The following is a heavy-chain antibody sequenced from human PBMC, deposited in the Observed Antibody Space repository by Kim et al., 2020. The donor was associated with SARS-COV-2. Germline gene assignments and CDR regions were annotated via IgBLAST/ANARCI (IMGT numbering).Heavy chain of an antibody. Sequence: GGSLRLSCAASGFTFGDYAMHWVRQAPGKGLEWVSGISWNSGSIGYADSVKGRFTISRDNAKNSLYLQMNSLRAEDTALYYCAKDKGSSGTTPPYWYFDLWGRGTLVTVSS. D-gene: IGHD1-1*01. CDR1: GFTFGDYA. V-gene: IGHV3-9*01. CDR3: AKDKGSSGTTPPYWYFDL. J-gene: IGHJ2*01. CDR2: ISWNSGSI.